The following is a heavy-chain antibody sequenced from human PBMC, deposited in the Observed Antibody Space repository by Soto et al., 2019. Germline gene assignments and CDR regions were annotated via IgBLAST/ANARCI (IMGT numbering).Heavy chain of an antibody. J-gene: IGHJ4*02. CDR3: VKDHCGGDCYSNPYFDY. CDR1: GFTFSTYG. D-gene: IGHD2-21*02. CDR2: IWYDGSKK. V-gene: IGHV3-33*06. Sequence: GGSLRLSCAASGFTFSTYGIHWVRQAPGKGLEWLAVIWYDGSKKYYADSVQGRFTISRDNSKNTGYLQMNSLRAEDTAVYYCVKDHCGGDCYSNPYFDYGGQGT.